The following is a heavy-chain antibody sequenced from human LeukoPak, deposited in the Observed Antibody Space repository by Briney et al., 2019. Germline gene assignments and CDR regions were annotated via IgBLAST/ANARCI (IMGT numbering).Heavy chain of an antibody. CDR1: GFTFSSYS. CDR3: ARGSHDSGDSYLDY. CDR2: TYSGGTT. J-gene: IGHJ4*02. D-gene: IGHD4-17*01. Sequence: GGSLRLSCAASGFTFSSYSMNWVRQAPGKGLERVSVTYSGGTTYYADSVKGRFTISSDNSKNTLYLQMNSLRVEDTAMYYCARGSHDSGDSYLDYWGQGTLVTVSS. V-gene: IGHV3-53*01.